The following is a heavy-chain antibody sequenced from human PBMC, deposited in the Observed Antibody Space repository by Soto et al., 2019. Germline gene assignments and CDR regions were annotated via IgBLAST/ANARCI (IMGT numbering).Heavy chain of an antibody. D-gene: IGHD4-17*01. CDR1: GGSISSGGHY. Sequence: TLSLTCTVSGGSISSGGHYLSCIRQHPEKGLEWIGYIYYTGSTYYNPSLKSRVTISVDTSKNQFSLKLTYVTAADTAVYYCERDEEVNYADYGGSDHYYGMDVWGQGTTVTVSS. J-gene: IGHJ6*02. V-gene: IGHV4-31*03. CDR2: IYYTGST. CDR3: ERDEEVNYADYGGSDHYYGMDV.